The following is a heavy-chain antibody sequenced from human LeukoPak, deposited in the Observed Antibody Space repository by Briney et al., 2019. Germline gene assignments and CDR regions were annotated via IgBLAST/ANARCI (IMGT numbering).Heavy chain of an antibody. CDR3: ARGFGIAVAGTENFDY. V-gene: IGHV1-8*01. J-gene: IGHJ4*02. D-gene: IGHD6-19*01. CDR1: GYTFTSYD. CDR2: MNPNSGNT. Sequence: GASVKVSCKASGYTFTSYDINWVRQATGQGLEWMGWMNPNSGNTGYAQKFQGRVTMTRNTSISTAYMELSSLRSEDTAVYYCARGFGIAVAGTENFDYWGQGTLVTVSS.